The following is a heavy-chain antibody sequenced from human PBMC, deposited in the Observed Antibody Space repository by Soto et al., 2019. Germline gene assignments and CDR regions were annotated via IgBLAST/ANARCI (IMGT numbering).Heavy chain of an antibody. CDR1: GFTFSSYA. V-gene: IGHV3-64*01. CDR3: ARRAGYAFDI. CDR2: ISSNGGST. J-gene: IGHJ3*02. Sequence: GGSLRLSCAASGFTFSSYAMHWVRQAPGKGLEYVSAISSNGGSTYYANSVKGRFTISRDNSKNTLYLQMGSLRAEDMAVYYCARRAGYAFDIWGQGTMVTVSS.